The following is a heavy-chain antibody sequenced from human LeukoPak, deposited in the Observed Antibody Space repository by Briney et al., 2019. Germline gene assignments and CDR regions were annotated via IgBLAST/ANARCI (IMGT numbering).Heavy chain of an antibody. Sequence: GGSLRLSCAASGFTFSHYWMTWVRQAPGKGLEWVANIKEDGNETYYVDSVKGRFTISRDNGKNSLCLQMNSLRAEDTAVYYCAVRYSNYWGQGTLVTVSS. CDR1: GFTFSHYW. CDR2: IKEDGNET. D-gene: IGHD3-9*01. J-gene: IGHJ4*02. CDR3: AVRYSNY. V-gene: IGHV3-7*01.